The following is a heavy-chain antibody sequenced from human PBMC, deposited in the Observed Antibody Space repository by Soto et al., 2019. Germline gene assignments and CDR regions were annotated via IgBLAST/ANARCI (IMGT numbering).Heavy chain of an antibody. CDR3: ARPAVYGSGSSRFDY. CDR2: IYYSGST. J-gene: IGHJ4*02. V-gene: IGHV4-39*01. D-gene: IGHD3-10*01. Sequence: SETLSLTCTVSGGSISSSSYYWGWIRQPPGKGLEWIGSIYYSGSTYYNPSLKSRVTISVDTSKNQFSLKLSSVTAADTAVYYCARPAVYGSGSSRFDYWGQGTLVTVSS. CDR1: GGSISSSSYY.